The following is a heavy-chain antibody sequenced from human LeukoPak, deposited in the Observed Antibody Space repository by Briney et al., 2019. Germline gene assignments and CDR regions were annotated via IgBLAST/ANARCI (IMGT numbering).Heavy chain of an antibody. CDR2: MNPNSGNT. CDR3: ARGHYYYGSGIDGMDV. Sequence: RASVKVSCKASGYTFTGYYMHWVRQATGQGLEWMGWMNPNSGNTGYAQKFQGRVTMTRNTSISTAYMELSSLRSEDTAVYYCARGHYYYGSGIDGMDVWGQGTTVTVSS. CDR1: GYTFTGYY. J-gene: IGHJ6*02. D-gene: IGHD3-10*01. V-gene: IGHV1-8*02.